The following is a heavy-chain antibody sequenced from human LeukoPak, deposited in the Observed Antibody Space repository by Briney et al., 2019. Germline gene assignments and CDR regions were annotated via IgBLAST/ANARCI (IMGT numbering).Heavy chain of an antibody. CDR1: GFTFSSYD. D-gene: IGHD3-10*01. V-gene: IGHV3-33*06. Sequence: GGSLRLSCTASGFTFSSYDMHWVRQAPGKGLEWVAAIWFDGSDKFYADSVKGRFTISRDNSKNTLYLQMHSLRDEDTAVYYCAKEGSASGIYYMDVWGKGTTVTVSS. J-gene: IGHJ6*03. CDR3: AKEGSASGIYYMDV. CDR2: IWFDGSDK.